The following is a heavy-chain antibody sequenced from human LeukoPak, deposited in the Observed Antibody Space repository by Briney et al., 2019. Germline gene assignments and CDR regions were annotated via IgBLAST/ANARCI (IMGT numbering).Heavy chain of an antibody. Sequence: SETLSLTCTVSGGSISSGGYYWSWIRQHPGKGLEWIGYIYYSGSTYYNPSLKSRVTISADTSKNQFSLKLSSVTAADTAVYYCARIYRSAYWYFDLWGRGTLVTVSS. CDR2: IYYSGST. CDR3: ARIYRSAYWYFDL. V-gene: IGHV4-31*03. J-gene: IGHJ2*01. CDR1: GGSISSGGYY. D-gene: IGHD2-2*02.